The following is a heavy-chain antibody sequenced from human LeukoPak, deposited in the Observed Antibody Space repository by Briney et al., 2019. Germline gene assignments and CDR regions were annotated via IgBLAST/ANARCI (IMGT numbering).Heavy chain of an antibody. CDR1: GFTFSSYA. CDR2: ISGPGGST. J-gene: IGHJ4*02. D-gene: IGHD6-6*01. V-gene: IGHV3-23*01. Sequence: QTGGSLRLSCAASGFTFSSYAMSWVRQAPGKGLEWVSVISGPGGSTFYADSVKGRFTISRDNSKNTLYLQMNSLKTEDTAVYYCTTWSSQFDYWGQGTLVTVSS. CDR3: TTWSSQFDY.